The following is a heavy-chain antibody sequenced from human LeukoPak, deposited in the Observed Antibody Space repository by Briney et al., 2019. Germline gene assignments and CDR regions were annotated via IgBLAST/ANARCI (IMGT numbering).Heavy chain of an antibody. CDR1: GFTFSSYA. CDR3: ARGWRDIVVVPAADAFDI. V-gene: IGHV3-30-3*01. J-gene: IGHJ3*02. CDR2: ISYDGSNK. Sequence: GGSLRLSCAASGFTFSSYAMHWVRQAPGKGLEWVAVISYDGSNKYYADSVKGRFTISRDNSKNTLYLQMNSLRAEDTAVYYCARGWRDIVVVPAADAFDIWGQGTMVTVSS. D-gene: IGHD2-2*01.